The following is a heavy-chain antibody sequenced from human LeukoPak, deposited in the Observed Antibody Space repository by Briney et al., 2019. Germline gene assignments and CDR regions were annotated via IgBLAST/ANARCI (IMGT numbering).Heavy chain of an antibody. CDR3: ARRFPYYPHTFDI. V-gene: IGHV4-39*01. J-gene: IGHJ3*02. CDR1: GGSISSSIYY. Sequence: ASETLSLTCIVSGGSISSSIYYWGWIRQPPGKGLEWIGSIYYSGSTYYNPSLKSRVTISVDTSKNQFSLKLSSVTAADTAVYCCARRFPYYPHTFDIWGQGTMVTVSS. CDR2: IYYSGST. D-gene: IGHD3-22*01.